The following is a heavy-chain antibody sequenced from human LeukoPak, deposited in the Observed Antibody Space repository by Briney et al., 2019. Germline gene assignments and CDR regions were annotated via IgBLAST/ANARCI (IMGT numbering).Heavy chain of an antibody. CDR2: IYYSGST. V-gene: IGHV4-39*01. Sequence: SETLSLTCTVSGGSISSSSYYWGWFRQPPEKGLEWIGSIYYSGSTYYNPSLKSRVTISVDTSKNQFSLKLSSVTAADTAVYYCARQLGYCSSTSCYADKVDYWGQGTLVTVSS. CDR1: GGSISSSSYY. J-gene: IGHJ4*02. D-gene: IGHD2-2*01. CDR3: ARQLGYCSSTSCYADKVDY.